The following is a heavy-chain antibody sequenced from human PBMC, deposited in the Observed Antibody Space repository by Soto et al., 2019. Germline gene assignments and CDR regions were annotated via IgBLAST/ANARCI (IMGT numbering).Heavy chain of an antibody. J-gene: IGHJ4*02. Sequence: GGSLRLSCAASGFTFSSYSMNWVRQAPGKGLEWVSSISSSSSYIYYADSVKGRFTISRDNAKNSLYLQMNSLRAEDTAVYYCARGGVYYDFWSGYPFAYWGQGTLVTVSS. CDR2: ISSSSSYI. D-gene: IGHD3-3*01. CDR3: ARGGVYYDFWSGYPFAY. V-gene: IGHV3-21*01. CDR1: GFTFSSYS.